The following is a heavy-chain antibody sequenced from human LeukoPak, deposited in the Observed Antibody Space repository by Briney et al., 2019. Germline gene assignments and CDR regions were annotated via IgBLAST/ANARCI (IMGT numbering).Heavy chain of an antibody. J-gene: IGHJ4*02. Sequence: PSETLSLTCAVYGGSFSGYYWNWIRQPPGKGLEWIGEINHSGSTHYYPSLKSRVTMSVDTSKNQFSMKLSSVTAADTAVYYCARDETTPLPGAYWGQGTLVTVSS. CDR3: ARDETTPLPGAY. V-gene: IGHV4-34*01. CDR1: GGSFSGYY. CDR2: INHSGST. D-gene: IGHD4-17*01.